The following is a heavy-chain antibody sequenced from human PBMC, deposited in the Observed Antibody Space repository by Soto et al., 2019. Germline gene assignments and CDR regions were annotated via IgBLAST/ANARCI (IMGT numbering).Heavy chain of an antibody. J-gene: IGHJ5*02. CDR3: AVANGGYGGNFNWFDP. CDR1: GYTFTRYT. CDR2: INPDNGNT. V-gene: IGHV1-3*01. Sequence: ASVKVSCKASGYTFTRYTMNWVRQAPGQRLEWMGWINPDNGNTKSSQKFQDRVIITRDTSASTAYMDLSSLRSEDTAVYYCAVANGGYGGNFNWFDPWGQGTLVTVSS. D-gene: IGHD4-17*01.